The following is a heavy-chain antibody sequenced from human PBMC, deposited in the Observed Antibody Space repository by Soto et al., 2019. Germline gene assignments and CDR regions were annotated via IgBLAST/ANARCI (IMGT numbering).Heavy chain of an antibody. D-gene: IGHD2-2*01. CDR1: GFTFSSYA. V-gene: IGHV3-30-3*01. J-gene: IGHJ4*02. CDR2: ISYDGSNK. CDR3: ARGPSSLTRFDY. Sequence: GGSLRLSCAASGFTFSSYAMHWVRQAPGKGLEWVAGISYDGSNKYYADSVKGRFTISRDNSKNTLYLQMNSLRAEDTAVFYCARGPSSLTRFDYWGQGTLVTVSS.